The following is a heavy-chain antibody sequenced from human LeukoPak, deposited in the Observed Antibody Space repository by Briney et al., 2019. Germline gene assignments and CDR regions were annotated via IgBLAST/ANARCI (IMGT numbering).Heavy chain of an antibody. CDR1: GFTFSSYW. Sequence: GGSLRLSCAASGFTFSSYWMSWVRQAPGKGLEWVANIKQDGSEKYYVDSVKGRFTISRDNAKNSLYLQMNSLRAEDTAVYYCARDREYGDYSPQDAFDIWGQGTMVTVSS. D-gene: IGHD4-17*01. J-gene: IGHJ3*02. CDR3: ARDREYGDYSPQDAFDI. CDR2: IKQDGSEK. V-gene: IGHV3-7*01.